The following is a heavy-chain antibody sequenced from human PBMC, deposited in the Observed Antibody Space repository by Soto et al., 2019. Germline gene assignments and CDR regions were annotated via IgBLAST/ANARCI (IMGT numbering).Heavy chain of an antibody. CDR2: ISYDGGNE. CDR3: ASSTPHSSGTNYYSSGMDV. J-gene: IGHJ6*02. Sequence: GGSLRLSCAASGFTFYNYAIHCVRQAPGKGLEWVALISYDGGNEYYADSVKGRFTISRDNSKNTLYLQMNSLRPEDTAVFHCASSTPHSSGTNYYSSGMDVWGQGTTVTGSS. V-gene: IGHV3-30-3*01. D-gene: IGHD6-25*01. CDR1: GFTFYNYA.